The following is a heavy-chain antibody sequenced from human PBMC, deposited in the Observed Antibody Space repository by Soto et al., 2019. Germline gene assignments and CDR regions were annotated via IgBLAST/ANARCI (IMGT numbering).Heavy chain of an antibody. CDR3: ARVTGDTALNPGWFDP. J-gene: IGHJ5*02. V-gene: IGHV1-69*12. CDR2: IIPIFGTA. CDR1: GGTFSSYA. D-gene: IGHD5-18*01. Sequence: QVQLVQSGAEVKKPGSSVKVSCKASGGTFSSYAISWVRQAPGQGLEWMGGIIPIFGTANYAQKFQGRVTITADESTSTAYMELSSLRSEDTAVYYCARVTGDTALNPGWFDPWGQGTLVTVSS.